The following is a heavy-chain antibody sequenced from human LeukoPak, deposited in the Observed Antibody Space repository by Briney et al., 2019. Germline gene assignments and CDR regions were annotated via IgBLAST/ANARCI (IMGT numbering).Heavy chain of an antibody. CDR2: IIPIFGTA. V-gene: IGHV1-69*06. CDR3: ARTGAYGSGSYSIMGTFDY. D-gene: IGHD3-10*01. CDR1: GGTFSSYA. J-gene: IGHJ4*02. Sequence: SVKVSCKASGGTFSSYAIGWVRQAPGQGLEWMGGIIPIFGTANYAQKFQGRVTITADKSTSTAYMELSSLRSEDTAVYYCARTGAYGSGSYSIMGTFDYWGQGTLVTVSS.